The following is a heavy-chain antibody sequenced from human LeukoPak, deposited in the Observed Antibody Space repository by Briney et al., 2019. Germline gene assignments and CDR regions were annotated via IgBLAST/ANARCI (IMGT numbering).Heavy chain of an antibody. CDR2: ISGSGGST. D-gene: IGHD6-6*01. CDR3: AKVPLDDDAFDI. Sequence: GGSLRLSCAASGFTFSSYAMSWVRQAPGKGLEWVSAISGSGGSTYYADSVKSRFTISRVNSKNTLYLQMNSLRAEDTAVYYCAKVPLDDDAFDIWGQGTMVTVSS. CDR1: GFTFSSYA. V-gene: IGHV3-23*01. J-gene: IGHJ3*02.